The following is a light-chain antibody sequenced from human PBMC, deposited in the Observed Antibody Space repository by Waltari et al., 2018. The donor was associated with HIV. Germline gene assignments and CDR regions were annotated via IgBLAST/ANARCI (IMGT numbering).Light chain of an antibody. J-gene: IGLJ3*02. CDR3: SSYAGARV. CDR1: SSDVGSYNR. V-gene: IGLV2-23*02. Sequence: QSALSQTASGPGSPGQSLTISCTVTSSDVGSYNRVSWYQQYPGKAPKLIIYEVTKRPSGVSNRFSGSKSGNTASLTLSGLQADDEADYYCSSYAGARVFGGGTNLIVL. CDR2: EVT.